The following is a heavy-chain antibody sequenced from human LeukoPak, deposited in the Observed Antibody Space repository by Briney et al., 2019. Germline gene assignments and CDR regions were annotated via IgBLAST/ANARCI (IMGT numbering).Heavy chain of an antibody. CDR3: AKDTGRPTDAITMEDNAFDI. D-gene: IGHD3-3*01. V-gene: IGHV3-9*01. Sequence: GGSLRLSCAASGFTFDDHGMHWVRQAPGKGLEWVSGISWSSGIIGYADSVKGRFTISRDNAKNSLYLQMDSLRAEDTALYYCAKDTGRPTDAITMEDNAFDIWGQGAMVTVSS. CDR2: ISWSSGII. CDR1: GFTFDDHG. J-gene: IGHJ3*02.